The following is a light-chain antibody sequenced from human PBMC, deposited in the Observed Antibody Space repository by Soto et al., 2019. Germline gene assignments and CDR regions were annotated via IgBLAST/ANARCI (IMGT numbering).Light chain of an antibody. CDR3: QQYNSYL. CDR2: DAS. Sequence: PSTLSASVGDRVTITCRASQSTSSWLAWYQQKPGKAPKLLIYDASSLESGVPSRFSGSGSGTEFTLTISSLQPDDFATYYCQQYNSYLFGGGTKVDIK. CDR1: QSTSSW. J-gene: IGKJ4*01. V-gene: IGKV1-5*01.